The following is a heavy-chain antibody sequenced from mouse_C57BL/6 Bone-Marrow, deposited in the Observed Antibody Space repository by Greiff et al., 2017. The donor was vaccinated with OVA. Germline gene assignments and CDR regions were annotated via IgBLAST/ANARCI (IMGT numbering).Heavy chain of an antibody. CDR1: GYTFTSYW. CDR2: IDPNSGGT. V-gene: IGHV1-72*01. CDR3: ARRGDDYDGFAY. D-gene: IGHD2-4*01. J-gene: IGHJ3*01. Sequence: QVQLQPGAELVKPGASVKLSCKASGYTFTSYWMHWVKQRPGRGLEWIGRIDPNSGGTKYNEKFKSKATLTVDKPSSTAYMQLSSLTSEDSAVYYCARRGDDYDGFAYWGQGTLVTVSA.